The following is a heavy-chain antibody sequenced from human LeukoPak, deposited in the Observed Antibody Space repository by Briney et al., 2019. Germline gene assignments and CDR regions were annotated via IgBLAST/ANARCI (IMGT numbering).Heavy chain of an antibody. V-gene: IGHV3-33*01. Sequence: GRSLRLSCAASGFSFSAYGMHWVRQAPGKGLEWVALIWYDGNNKYYADSVKGRFTISRDNSKNTLYLQMNSPRAEDTAVYYCARGSESYDYYSYGMDVWGKGTTVTVS. CDR1: GFSFSAYG. CDR2: IWYDGNNK. D-gene: IGHD5-12*01. CDR3: ARGSESYDYYSYGMDV. J-gene: IGHJ6*04.